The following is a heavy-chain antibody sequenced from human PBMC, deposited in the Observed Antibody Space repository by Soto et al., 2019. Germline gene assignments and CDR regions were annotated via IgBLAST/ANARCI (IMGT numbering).Heavy chain of an antibody. CDR2: IYYSGNT. Sequence: QVRLQEWGPGLVKPSQTLSLKCSVSGGSITTGGRYWSWIRQLPGKGLEWIGDIYYSGNTYYNAYVKSRVTISVEAAKHQFSLKLSSVTAADTAVYYCAQALVFTGGDGFDIWGQGRLVTVSS. J-gene: IGHJ3*02. V-gene: IGHV4-31*02. D-gene: IGHD1-1*01. CDR3: AQALVFTGGDGFDI. CDR1: GGSITTGGRY.